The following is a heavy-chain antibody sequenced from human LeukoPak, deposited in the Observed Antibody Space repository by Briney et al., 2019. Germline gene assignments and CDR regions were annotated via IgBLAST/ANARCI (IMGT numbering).Heavy chain of an antibody. Sequence: GRSLRLSCVASGFTFSIHGMHWARQAPGEGREWVAIISYDGSNKYFADSVKGRFTIYRDSSKNTLYLQMNSLRAEDKAVYYCARDRSSSWALDYWGQGTLVIVSS. CDR1: GFTFSIHG. J-gene: IGHJ4*02. CDR2: ISYDGSNK. V-gene: IGHV3-30*03. D-gene: IGHD6-13*01. CDR3: ARDRSSSWALDY.